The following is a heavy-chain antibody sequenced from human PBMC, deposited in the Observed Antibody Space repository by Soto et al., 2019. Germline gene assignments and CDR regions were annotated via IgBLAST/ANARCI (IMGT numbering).Heavy chain of an antibody. V-gene: IGHV4-61*01. D-gene: IGHD3-16*01. J-gene: IGHJ6*02. CDR1: GASVSSGNHY. Sequence: QVQLQESGPGLVKASETLSLTCTVSGASVSSGNHYWAWIRQPPGKGLEWIGYIYYSGTTNYNPSLTRRVTMSVDPFTNQFCLKVTSVAAADTAVYYCARDGSLSYGFPSDFYYGLDVWGLGTTVTVSS. CDR3: ARDGSLSYGFPSDFYYGLDV. CDR2: IYYSGTT.